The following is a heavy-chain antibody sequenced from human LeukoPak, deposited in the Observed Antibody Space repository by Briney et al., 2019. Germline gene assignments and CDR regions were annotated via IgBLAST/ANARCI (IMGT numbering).Heavy chain of an antibody. CDR1: GFTFSSYW. CDR3: ARVVPYSGSHWGLDY. D-gene: IGHD1-26*01. J-gene: IGHJ4*02. CDR2: IKQDESEK. Sequence: GGSLRLSCAASGFTFSSYWMSWVRQAPGKGLEWVANIKQDESEKYYVDSVKGRFTISRDNAKNSLYLQMNSRRAEDTAVYYCARVVPYSGSHWGLDYWGQGTLVTVSS. V-gene: IGHV3-7*01.